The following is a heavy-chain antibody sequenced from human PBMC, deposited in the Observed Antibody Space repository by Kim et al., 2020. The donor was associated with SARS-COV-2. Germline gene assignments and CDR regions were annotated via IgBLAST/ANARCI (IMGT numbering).Heavy chain of an antibody. Sequence: SVKVSCKASGGTFSSYAISWVRQAPGQGLEWMGGIIPIFGTANYAQKFQGRVTITADESTSTAYMELSSLRSEDTAVYYCALGKYYDSSGYDNWFDPWGQGTLVTVSS. CDR1: GGTFSSYA. D-gene: IGHD3-22*01. V-gene: IGHV1-69*13. CDR3: ALGKYYDSSGYDNWFDP. J-gene: IGHJ5*02. CDR2: IIPIFGTA.